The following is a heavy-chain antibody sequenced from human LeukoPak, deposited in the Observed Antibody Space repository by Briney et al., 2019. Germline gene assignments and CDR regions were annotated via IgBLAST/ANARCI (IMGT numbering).Heavy chain of an antibody. J-gene: IGHJ3*02. V-gene: IGHV4-59*01. CDR1: GGSISSYY. D-gene: IGHD3-3*01. CDR3: ARAGSGDAFDI. Sequence: SETLSLTCTVSGGSISSYYWSWIRQPPGKGLEWIGYIYYSGSTNYNPSLKSRVTISVDTSKNQFSLKLSSVTAADTAVYYCARAGSGDAFDIWGQGTMVTVSS. CDR2: IYYSGST.